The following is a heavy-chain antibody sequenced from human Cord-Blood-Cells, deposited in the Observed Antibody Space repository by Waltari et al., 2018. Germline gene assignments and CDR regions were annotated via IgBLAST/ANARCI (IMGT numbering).Heavy chain of an antibody. CDR3: ARGLRYYGSGSYPFRH. J-gene: IGHJ1*01. V-gene: IGHV1-8*01. CDR1: GYTFTSYD. Sequence: QVQLVQSGAEVKKPGASVKVSCKASGYTFTSYDINWVRQATGQGLEWMGWMNPNSGNTGYAQKFQGRVTMTRNTSISTAYMELSSLRSEDTAVYYCARGLRYYGSGSYPFRHWGQGTLVTVSS. CDR2: MNPNSGNT. D-gene: IGHD3-10*01.